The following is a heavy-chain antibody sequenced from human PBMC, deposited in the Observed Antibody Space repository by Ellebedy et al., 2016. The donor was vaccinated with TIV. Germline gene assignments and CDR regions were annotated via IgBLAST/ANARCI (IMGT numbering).Heavy chain of an antibody. V-gene: IGHV4-59*01. CDR2: ISYSGTT. Sequence: SETLSLTXTVSGGSISGYYWSWIRQPPGKGLEWIGSISYSGTTKYNPALKSRVTISVNTSKNQFSLNLTSVSAADTAVYYCARDMDTHDAFDIWGQGTMVTVSS. CDR3: ARDMDTHDAFDI. D-gene: IGHD3-10*01. J-gene: IGHJ3*02. CDR1: GGSISGYY.